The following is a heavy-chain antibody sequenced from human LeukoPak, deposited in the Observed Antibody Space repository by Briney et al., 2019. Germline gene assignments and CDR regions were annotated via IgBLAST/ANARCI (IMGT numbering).Heavy chain of an antibody. J-gene: IGHJ4*02. D-gene: IGHD5-18*01. V-gene: IGHV3-30*04. CDR1: GFTFSSYA. Sequence: PTGGSLRLSCAASGFTFSSYAMHWVRQAPGKGLEWVAVISYDGSNKYYADSVKGRFTISRDNSKNTLYLQMNSLRAEDTAVYYCARGPPDTAEGYYFDYWGQGTLVTVSS. CDR3: ARGPPDTAEGYYFDY. CDR2: ISYDGSNK.